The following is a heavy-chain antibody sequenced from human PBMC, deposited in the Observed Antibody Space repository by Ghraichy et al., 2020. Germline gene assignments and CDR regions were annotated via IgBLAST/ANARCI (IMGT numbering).Heavy chain of an antibody. CDR2: ISAYNGNT. Sequence: ASVKVSCKASGYTFTSYGISWVRQAPGQGLEWMGWISAYNGNTNYAQKLQGRVTMTTDTSTSTAYMELRSLRSDDTAVYYCARDAQRIAARPPGRTDYWGQGTLVTVSS. J-gene: IGHJ4*02. CDR1: GYTFTSYG. V-gene: IGHV1-18*04. D-gene: IGHD6-6*01. CDR3: ARDAQRIAARPPGRTDY.